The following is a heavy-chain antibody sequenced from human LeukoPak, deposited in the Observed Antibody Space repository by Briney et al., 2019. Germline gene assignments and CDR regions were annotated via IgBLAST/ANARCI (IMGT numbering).Heavy chain of an antibody. CDR3: ARESGGSSR. CDR1: DGSISNYY. CDR2: IYNGGGST. D-gene: IGHD2-15*01. V-gene: IGHV4-4*07. J-gene: IGHJ4*02. Sequence: SETLSLTCTVSDGSISNYYWSWIRQPAGKGLEWIGRIYNGGGSTNYNPSLRSRVTMSVDTSKNQFSLRLSSVTAADTAVYYCARESGGSSRWGQGILVTVSS.